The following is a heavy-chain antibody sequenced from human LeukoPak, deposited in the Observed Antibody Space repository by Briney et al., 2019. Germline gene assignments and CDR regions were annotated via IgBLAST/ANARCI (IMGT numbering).Heavy chain of an antibody. D-gene: IGHD3-22*01. CDR1: GITVSSNS. Sequence: GGSLRLSCAASGITVSSNSMTWVRQAPGKGLEWGSIIYSGGSIYNSDSVKGRFSISRDNPKNTLYLQMNSLRAEDTAVYFCAKRGVVIRVILVGFHKEAYYFDSWGQGALVTVYS. V-gene: IGHV3-53*01. J-gene: IGHJ4*02. CDR3: AKRGVVIRVILVGFHKEAYYFDS. CDR2: IYSGGSI.